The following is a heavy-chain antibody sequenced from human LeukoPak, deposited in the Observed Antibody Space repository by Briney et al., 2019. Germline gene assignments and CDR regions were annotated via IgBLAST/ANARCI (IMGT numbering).Heavy chain of an antibody. CDR3: ARGSSGNYIGNFDY. CDR2: INQDGREK. V-gene: IGHV3-7*01. J-gene: IGHJ4*02. Sequence: GGSLRLSCAASGFTFSSYWMSWVRQAPGKGLEWVANINQDGREKYHVDSVKGRFTISRDNAKNSLSLQMNSLRAEDTAVYYCARGSSGNYIGNFDYWGQGTLVTVSS. CDR1: GFTFSSYW. D-gene: IGHD3-10*01.